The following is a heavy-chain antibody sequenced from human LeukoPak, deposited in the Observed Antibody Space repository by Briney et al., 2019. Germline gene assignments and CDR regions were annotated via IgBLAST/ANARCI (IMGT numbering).Heavy chain of an antibody. CDR3: AKGRRVSSWYGDYFDS. D-gene: IGHD6-13*01. CDR1: EFTFSSYS. V-gene: IGHV3-21*04. Sequence: PGGSLRLSCAASEFTFSSYSMNWVRQAPGKGLEWVSSISSSSSYIYYADSVKGRFTISRDNSKNSLYLQMNSLRAEDTAVYYCAKGRRVSSWYGDYFDSWGQGTLVTVSS. J-gene: IGHJ4*02. CDR2: ISSSSSYI.